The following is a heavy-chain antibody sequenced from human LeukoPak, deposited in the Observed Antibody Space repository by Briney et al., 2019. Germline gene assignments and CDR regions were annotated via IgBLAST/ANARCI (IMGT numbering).Heavy chain of an antibody. V-gene: IGHV4-59*08. CDR1: GGSINNYY. Sequence: PSETLSLTCTVSGGSINNYYWSWIRQPPGKGLEWIGYIYYSGSTNYNSPLKSRVTMSVATSKNQFSLKLSSVTAADTAVYYCASSSSGSLFDAFDIWGQGTMVTVSS. D-gene: IGHD6-19*01. CDR3: ASSSSGSLFDAFDI. J-gene: IGHJ3*02. CDR2: IYYSGST.